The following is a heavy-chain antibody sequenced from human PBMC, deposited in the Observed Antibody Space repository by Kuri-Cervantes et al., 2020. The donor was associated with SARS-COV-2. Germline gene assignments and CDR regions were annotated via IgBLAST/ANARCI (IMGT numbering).Heavy chain of an antibody. CDR2: ISSSSSYI. V-gene: IGHV3-21*01. CDR1: GFIFDDYA. Sequence: GGSLRLSCAASGFIFDDYAMNWVRQAPGKGLEWVSSISSSSSYIYYADSVKGRFTISRDNTKNSMYLQMNSLRAEDTAVYYCASQIWYLGVGYFDYWGQGTLVTVSS. CDR3: ASQIWYLGVGYFDY. J-gene: IGHJ4*02. D-gene: IGHD2-8*01.